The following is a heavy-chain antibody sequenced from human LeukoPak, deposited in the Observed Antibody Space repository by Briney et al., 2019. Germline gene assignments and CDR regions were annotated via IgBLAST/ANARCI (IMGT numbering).Heavy chain of an antibody. CDR3: ARGYSSGWFYYYMDV. V-gene: IGHV4-30-4*07. D-gene: IGHD6-19*01. CDR1: GGSISGGGYS. Sequence: SETLSLTCTVSGGSISGGGYSWSWIRQPPGKGLEWIGYIYYSGSTYYNPSLKSRVTISVDTSKNQFSLKLSSVTAADTAVYYCARGYSSGWFYYYMDVWAKGTTVTVSS. J-gene: IGHJ6*03. CDR2: IYYSGST.